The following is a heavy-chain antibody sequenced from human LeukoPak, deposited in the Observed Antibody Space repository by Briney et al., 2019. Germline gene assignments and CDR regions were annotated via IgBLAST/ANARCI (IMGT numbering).Heavy chain of an antibody. CDR1: GDSLNTYY. V-gene: IGHV4-59*01. CDR2: IASSGTS. CDR3: ARVVRGVVTSNWFDP. D-gene: IGHD2-21*02. Sequence: SETLSLTCTVSGDSLNTYYWTWIRQTPGKELEWIGFIASSGTSNYNPSLKSRVSISIDTSKNQFSLALTSVTPADTAVYYCARVVRGVVTSNWFDPWGQGTLVSVSS. J-gene: IGHJ5*02.